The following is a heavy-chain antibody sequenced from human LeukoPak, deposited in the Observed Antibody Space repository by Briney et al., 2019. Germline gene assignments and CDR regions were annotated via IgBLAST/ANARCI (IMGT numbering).Heavy chain of an antibody. V-gene: IGHV4-4*02. D-gene: IGHD3-22*01. Sequence: SGTLSLTCAVSGGSISSSNWWSWVRQPPGKGLEWIGEIHHSGSTNYNPSLKSRVTISVDKSKNQFSLKLNSATAADTAVYYCASFYYDSSGPPDAFDIWGQGTMVTVSS. CDR2: IHHSGST. J-gene: IGHJ3*02. CDR3: ASFYYDSSGPPDAFDI. CDR1: GGSISSSNW.